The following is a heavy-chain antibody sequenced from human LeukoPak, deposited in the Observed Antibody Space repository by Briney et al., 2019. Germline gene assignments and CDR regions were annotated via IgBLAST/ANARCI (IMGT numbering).Heavy chain of an antibody. J-gene: IGHJ4*02. D-gene: IGHD6-13*01. CDR3: ARAYSSSWYVGLHFDY. CDR1: GGSISSYY. CDR2: IYYSGST. Sequence: SETLSLTCTVSGGSISSYYWGWIRQPPGKGLEWIGSIYYSGSTYYNPSLKSRVTISVDTSKNQFSLKLSSVTAADTAVYYCARAYSSSWYVGLHFDYWGQGTLVTVSS. V-gene: IGHV4-39*07.